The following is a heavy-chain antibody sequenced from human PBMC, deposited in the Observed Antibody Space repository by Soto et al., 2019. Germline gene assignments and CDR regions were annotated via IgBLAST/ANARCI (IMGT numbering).Heavy chain of an antibody. CDR1: GYTFTSYD. Sequence: QVQLVQSGAEVKKPGASVKVSCKASGYTFTSYDINWMRQATGQGLEWMGWMNPNSGNTGYAQKFQGRVTMTRNTSISTAYMELSSLRSEDTAVYYCARGLSARYGDYAPFDYWGQGSLFTVSS. V-gene: IGHV1-8*01. CDR2: MNPNSGNT. D-gene: IGHD4-17*01. CDR3: ARGLSARYGDYAPFDY. J-gene: IGHJ4*02.